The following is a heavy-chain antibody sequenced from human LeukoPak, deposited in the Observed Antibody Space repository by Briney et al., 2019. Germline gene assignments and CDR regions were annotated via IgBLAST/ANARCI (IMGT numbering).Heavy chain of an antibody. D-gene: IGHD1-26*01. CDR3: AKDTGDYYEN. J-gene: IGHJ4*02. CDR1: GFTFSSYA. V-gene: IGHV3-23*01. CDR2: ISGSGGST. Sequence: GGSLRPSCAASGFTFSSYAMSWVRQAPGKGLEWVSAISGSGGSTYYADSVKCRFTISRDNSKNTLYLQMNSLRAEDTAVYYCAKDTGDYYENWGQGALVTVSS.